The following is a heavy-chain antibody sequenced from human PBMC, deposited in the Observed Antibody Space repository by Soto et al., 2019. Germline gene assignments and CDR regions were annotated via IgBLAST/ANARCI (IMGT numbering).Heavy chain of an antibody. CDR3: ARGRYYDSPQDL. J-gene: IGHJ5*02. CDR2: ISSSSSTI. CDR1: GFTFSSYT. Sequence: GGSLGLSCAASGFTFSSYTMNWVRQAPGKGLEWVSYISSSSSTIYYADSVKGRFTISRDNAKNSLYLQMSSPRVEDTAIYFCARGRYYDSPQDLWGRGTQVTVSS. D-gene: IGHD3-10*01. V-gene: IGHV3-48*01.